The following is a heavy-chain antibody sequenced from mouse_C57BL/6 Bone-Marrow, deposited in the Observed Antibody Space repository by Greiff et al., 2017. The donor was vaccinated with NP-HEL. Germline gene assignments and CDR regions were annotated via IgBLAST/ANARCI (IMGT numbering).Heavy chain of an antibody. Sequence: QVQLQQSGAELVRPGASVKLSCKASGYTFTDYYINWVKQRPGQGLEWIARIYPGSGNTYYNEKFKGKATLTAEKSSSTAYMQLSSLTSEDSAVYFCARDGYDYSYFDYWGKGTTLTVSS. CDR2: IYPGSGNT. CDR3: ARDGYDYSYFDY. V-gene: IGHV1-76*01. D-gene: IGHD2-4*01. CDR1: GYTFTDYY. J-gene: IGHJ2*01.